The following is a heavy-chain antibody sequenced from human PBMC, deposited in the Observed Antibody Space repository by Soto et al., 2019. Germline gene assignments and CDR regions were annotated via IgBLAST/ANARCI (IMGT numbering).Heavy chain of an antibody. Sequence: EVQLLESGGGLVQPGGSLRLSCVASGFTFISYAMNWFRQAPGKGLEWVSVISGSGDSTYYADSVKGRFTISRDNSKNTLYLQMNSLSAGDTAVYYCARRERGWYFELWGRGTLVTVSS. CDR1: GFTFISYA. V-gene: IGHV3-23*01. J-gene: IGHJ2*01. CDR3: ARRERGWYFEL. CDR2: ISGSGDST.